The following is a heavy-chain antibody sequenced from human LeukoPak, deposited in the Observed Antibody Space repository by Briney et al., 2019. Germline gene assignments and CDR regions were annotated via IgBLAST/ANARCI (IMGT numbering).Heavy chain of an antibody. V-gene: IGHV4-39*02. CDR1: DGSISSISSNNYH. J-gene: IGHJ6*02. Sequence: SETLSLTCIVSDGSISSISSNNYHWGWIRQPPGKGLEWIGSIYYSGSTYYNPSLKSRVTISVDTSKNQFSLKLSSVTAADTALYYCAREMGVVTAHGIDVWGQGTTVTVSS. CDR2: IYYSGST. D-gene: IGHD4-23*01. CDR3: AREMGVVTAHGIDV.